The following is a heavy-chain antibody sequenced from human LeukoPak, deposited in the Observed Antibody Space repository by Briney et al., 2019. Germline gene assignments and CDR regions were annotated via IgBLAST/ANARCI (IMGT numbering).Heavy chain of an antibody. J-gene: IGHJ3*02. Sequence: GGSLRLSCAASGFTFSSYGMHWVRQAPGKGLEWVAVISYDGSNKYYADSVKGRFTISRDNSKNTLYLQMNSLRAEDTAVYYCAKDLHREGYCSGGSCYPLGAFDIWGQGTMVTVSS. V-gene: IGHV3-30*18. D-gene: IGHD2-15*01. CDR3: AKDLHREGYCSGGSCYPLGAFDI. CDR2: ISYDGSNK. CDR1: GFTFSSYG.